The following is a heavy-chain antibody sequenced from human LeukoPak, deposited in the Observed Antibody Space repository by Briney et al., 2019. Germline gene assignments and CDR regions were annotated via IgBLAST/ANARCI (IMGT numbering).Heavy chain of an antibody. CDR1: GFIFSSYT. V-gene: IGHV3-30*04. D-gene: IGHD6-19*01. CDR2: ITYDGNNI. J-gene: IGHJ4*02. CDR3: AKVGIEQWLSQGQFFDY. Sequence: GGSLRLSCAASGFIFSSYTLHWVRQAPGKGLEWVAVITYDGNNIDYADSVKGRFTISRDNSKNTLSLQMNSLRAEDTAVYYCAKVGIEQWLSQGQFFDYWGQGTLVTVSS.